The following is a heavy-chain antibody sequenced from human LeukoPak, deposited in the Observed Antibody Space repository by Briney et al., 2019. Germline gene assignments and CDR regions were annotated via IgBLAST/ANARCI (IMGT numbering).Heavy chain of an antibody. J-gene: IGHJ4*02. CDR1: GFTFSSYE. V-gene: IGHV3-48*03. Sequence: PGGSLRLSCAASGFTFSSYEMNWVRQAPGKGLEWVSYISSSGSTIYYADSVKGRFTISRDNAKNSLYLQMNSLRAEDTAVYYRAKTGYSSSWELDYWGQGTLVTVSS. CDR2: ISSSGSTI. D-gene: IGHD6-13*01. CDR3: AKTGYSSSWELDY.